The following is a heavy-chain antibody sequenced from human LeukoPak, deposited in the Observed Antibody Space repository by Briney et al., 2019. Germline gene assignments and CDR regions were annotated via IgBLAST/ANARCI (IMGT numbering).Heavy chain of an antibody. J-gene: IGHJ3*02. Sequence: SETLSLTCAVYGGSFSGYYWSWIRQPPGKGLEWIGEINHSGSTNYNPSLKSRVTISVDTSKNQFSLKLSSVTAADTAVYYCASGYSRGWYPDAFDIWGQGTMVTVSS. D-gene: IGHD6-19*01. CDR3: ASGYSRGWYPDAFDI. CDR2: INHSGST. V-gene: IGHV4-34*01. CDR1: GGSFSGYY.